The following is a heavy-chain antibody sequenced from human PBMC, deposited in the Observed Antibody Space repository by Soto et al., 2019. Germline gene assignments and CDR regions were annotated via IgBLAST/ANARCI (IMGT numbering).Heavy chain of an antibody. CDR2: IYYSGST. CDR3: GRGLVDIYYFDY. Sequence: QVQLQESGPGLVKPSQTLSLTCTVSGGSISSGDYYWSWIRQPPGKGLEWIGYIYYSGSTYYNPSPKSRGSIPGDKAKNQFSLELSFVTAADKAVDLCGRGLVDIYYFDYWGQGTLVTVSS. J-gene: IGHJ4*02. V-gene: IGHV4-30-4*01. CDR1: GGSISSGDYY. D-gene: IGHD5-12*01.